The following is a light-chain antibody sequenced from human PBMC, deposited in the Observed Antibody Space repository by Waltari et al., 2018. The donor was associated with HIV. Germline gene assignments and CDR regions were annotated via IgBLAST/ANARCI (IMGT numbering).Light chain of an antibody. V-gene: IGLV3-1*01. CDR3: QVWDYRGYVM. J-gene: IGLJ3*02. CDR2: QDK. Sequence: SYELTQPPSVSVSPGQTASISCSGDKLGDRYASWYQQRPGQSPVLIIYQDKKRPSGIPVRCSGSNSGNTATLTISGTQTMDEADYYCQVWDYRGYVMFGGGTKLTVL. CDR1: KLGDRY.